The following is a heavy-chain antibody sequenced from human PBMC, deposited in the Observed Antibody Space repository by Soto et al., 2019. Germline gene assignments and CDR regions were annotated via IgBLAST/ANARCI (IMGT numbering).Heavy chain of an antibody. J-gene: IGHJ5*02. V-gene: IGHV3-23*01. Sequence: PXGSLRLSCAASRFTFSSYSMSWVRQAPGKGLEWVSASSVSGGSTYYADSVKGRFTISRDNSRNTLYLQMNTLRAEDTAVYYCAKDPGKTRNWFDTWGQGTLVTVSS. CDR2: SSVSGGST. CDR1: RFTFSSYS. D-gene: IGHD2-2*01. CDR3: AKDPGKTRNWFDT.